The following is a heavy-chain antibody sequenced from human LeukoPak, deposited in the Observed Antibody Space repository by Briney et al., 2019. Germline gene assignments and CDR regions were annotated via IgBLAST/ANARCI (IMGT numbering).Heavy chain of an antibody. J-gene: IGHJ4*02. V-gene: IGHV3-30-3*01. D-gene: IGHD3-16*01. Sequence: HPGRSLRLSCAASGFTFRSYAMHWVRQAPGKGLEWVAVISYDGSNKYYADSVKGRFTISRDNSKNMLYLQMNSLRAEDTAVHYCARENFGNYYFDYWGQGTLVTVSS. CDR2: ISYDGSNK. CDR3: ARENFGNYYFDY. CDR1: GFTFRSYA.